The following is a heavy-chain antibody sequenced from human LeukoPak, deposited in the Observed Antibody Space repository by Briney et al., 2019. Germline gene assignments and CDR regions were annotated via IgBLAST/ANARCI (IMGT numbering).Heavy chain of an antibody. V-gene: IGHV3-30-3*01. CDR2: ISYDGSNK. CDR3: ARDPTRQLVLTYYFDY. D-gene: IGHD6-6*01. J-gene: IGHJ4*02. Sequence: GGSLRLSCAASGFTFSSYAMHWVRQAPGKGLEWVAVISYDGSNKYYADSVKGRFTISRDNSKNTLYLQMNSLRAGDTAVYYCARDPTRQLVLTYYFDYWGQGTLVTVSS. CDR1: GFTFSSYA.